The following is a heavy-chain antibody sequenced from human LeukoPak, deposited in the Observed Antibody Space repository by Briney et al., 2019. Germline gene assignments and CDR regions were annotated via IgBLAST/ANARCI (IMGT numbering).Heavy chain of an antibody. CDR1: GYSISSGYY. Sequence: SETLSLTCTVSGYSISSGYYWGWIRQPPGKGLEWIGSIYHSGSTYYNPSLKSRVTISGDTSKNQFSLKLSSVTAADTAVYYCARDSGYFDWSPPRGWFDPWGQGTLVTVSS. V-gene: IGHV4-38-2*02. CDR2: IYHSGST. CDR3: ARDSGYFDWSPPRGWFDP. J-gene: IGHJ5*02. D-gene: IGHD3-9*01.